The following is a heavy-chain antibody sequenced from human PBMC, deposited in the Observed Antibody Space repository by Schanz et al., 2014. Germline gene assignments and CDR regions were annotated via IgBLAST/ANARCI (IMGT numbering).Heavy chain of an antibody. Sequence: VQLVESGGDLVQPGGSQRLSCAASGFIVSSTYMTWVRQAPGKGLEWVSYISSSSSYTNYADSVKGRFTISRDNAKNSLYLQMNSLRAEDTALYYCARDSGSSSWYPSDYWGQGTLVTVSS. CDR2: ISSSSSYT. D-gene: IGHD6-13*01. CDR3: ARDSGSSSWYPSDY. J-gene: IGHJ4*02. V-gene: IGHV3-11*05. CDR1: GFIVSSTY.